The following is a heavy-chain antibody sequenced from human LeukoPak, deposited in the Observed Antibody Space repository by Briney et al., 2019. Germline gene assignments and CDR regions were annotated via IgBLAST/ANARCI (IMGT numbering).Heavy chain of an antibody. CDR1: GYTFTTYA. V-gene: IGHV7-4-1*02. D-gene: IGHD6-19*01. Sequence: ASVKVSCKASGYTFTTYAMNWVRQAPGQGLEWMGWINTNTGNPTYAQGFTGRFVFSLDTSVSTAYLQISSLKAEDSVVYYCARGGQWLDYWGQGTLVSVSS. J-gene: IGHJ4*02. CDR3: ARGGQWLDY. CDR2: INTNTGNP.